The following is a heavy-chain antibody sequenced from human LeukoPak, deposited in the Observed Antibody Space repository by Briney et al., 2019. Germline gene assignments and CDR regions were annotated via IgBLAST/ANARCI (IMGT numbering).Heavy chain of an antibody. V-gene: IGHV1-46*01. J-gene: IGHJ4*02. CDR1: GYTFTSYY. CDR2: INPSGGST. D-gene: IGHD3-10*01. Sequence: ASVKVSCKASGYTFTSYYMHWVRQAPGQGLEWMGIINPSGGSTSYAQKFQGRVTMTRDTSTSTVYMELSSLRSEDTDVYYCARVIYYGSGSYYKTWLYFDYWGQGTLVTVSS. CDR3: ARVIYYGSGSYYKTWLYFDY.